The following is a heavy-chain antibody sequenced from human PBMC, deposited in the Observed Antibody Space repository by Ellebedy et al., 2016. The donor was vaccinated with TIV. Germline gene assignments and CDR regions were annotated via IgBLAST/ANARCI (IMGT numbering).Heavy chain of an antibody. J-gene: IGHJ4*02. Sequence: GGSLRLSCAASGFTFSSYEMNWVRQATGKGLEWVSYISSSGSTIYYADSVKGRFTISRDNAKNSLYLQMNSLRAEDTAIYYCARAYYDSSGYYSLGYWGQGTLVTVSS. CDR2: ISSSGSTI. CDR1: GFTFSSYE. D-gene: IGHD3-22*01. V-gene: IGHV3-48*03. CDR3: ARAYYDSSGYYSLGY.